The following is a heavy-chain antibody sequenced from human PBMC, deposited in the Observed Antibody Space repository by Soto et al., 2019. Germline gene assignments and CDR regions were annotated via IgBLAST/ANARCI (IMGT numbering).Heavy chain of an antibody. J-gene: IGHJ4*02. CDR3: AKDNAPYYYGSGRHSAFDY. V-gene: IGHV3-23*01. CDR2: ISGSGGST. D-gene: IGHD3-10*01. Sequence: GGSLRLSCAASGFTFSSYAMSWVRQAPGKGLEWVSAISGSGGSTYYADSVKGRFTISRDNSKNTLYLQMNSLRAEDTAVYYCAKDNAPYYYGSGRHSAFDYWGQGTLVTVSS. CDR1: GFTFSSYA.